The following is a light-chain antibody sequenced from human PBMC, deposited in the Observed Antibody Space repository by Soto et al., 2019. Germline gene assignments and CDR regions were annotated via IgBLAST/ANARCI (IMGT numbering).Light chain of an antibody. V-gene: IGKV3-11*01. Sequence: IVLTPSPGTLSLSPVERTTLSCRASQSISRYLAWYKQKPGQAPRLLIYDASNRATGIPARFSGSGSGTDFTLTISSLESEDLAVYDGQQRNNWPLTVGGGTKVDIK. J-gene: IGKJ4*01. CDR2: DAS. CDR3: QQRNNWPLT. CDR1: QSISRY.